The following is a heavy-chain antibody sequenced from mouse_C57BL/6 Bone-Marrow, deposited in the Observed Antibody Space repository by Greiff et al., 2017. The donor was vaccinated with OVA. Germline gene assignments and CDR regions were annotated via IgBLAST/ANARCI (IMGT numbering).Heavy chain of an antibody. V-gene: IGHV1-7*01. Sequence: QVQLKQSGAELAKPGASVKLSCKASGYTFTSYWMHWVKQRPGQGLEWIGYITPSSGYTKYNQKFKDKATLTADKSASTAYMQLSSLTYEDSAVYYCARWYYAMDYWGQGTSVTVSS. CDR2: ITPSSGYT. J-gene: IGHJ4*01. CDR1: GYTFTSYW. CDR3: ARWYYAMDY.